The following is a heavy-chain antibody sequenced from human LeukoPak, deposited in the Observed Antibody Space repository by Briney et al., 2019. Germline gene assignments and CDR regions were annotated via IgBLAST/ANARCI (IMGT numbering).Heavy chain of an antibody. CDR1: GGSISSSSYY. D-gene: IGHD4-17*01. J-gene: IGHJ4*02. Sequence: SETLSLTCTVSGGSISSSSYYWGWIRQPPGKGLEWIGSIYYSGSTYYNPSLKSRVTISVDTSKNQFSLKLSSVTAADTAVYYCAKAGDYGDYFDYWGQGTLVTVSS. V-gene: IGHV4-39*07. CDR2: IYYSGST. CDR3: AKAGDYGDYFDY.